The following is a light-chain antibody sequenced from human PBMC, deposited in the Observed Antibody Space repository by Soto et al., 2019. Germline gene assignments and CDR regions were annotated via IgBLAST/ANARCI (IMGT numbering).Light chain of an antibody. CDR3: MQGTHWPIT. J-gene: IGKJ5*01. Sequence: DVVMTQSPLSLPVTLGQPASISCRSNQILVHSDGIAYFSWFQQRPGRSPRRLIYKVSNRDSGVPARFSGSGSGTDFALKISRVEAEDVGVYYCMQGTHWPITFGQGTLLEI. V-gene: IGKV2-30*02. CDR2: KVS. CDR1: QILVHSDGIAY.